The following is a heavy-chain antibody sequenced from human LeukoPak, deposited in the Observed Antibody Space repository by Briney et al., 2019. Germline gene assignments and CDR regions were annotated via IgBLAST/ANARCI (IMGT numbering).Heavy chain of an antibody. D-gene: IGHD3-16*01. V-gene: IGHV1-2*02. J-gene: IGHJ6*03. CDR2: INPNSGGT. CDR3: ARAALRLFDYYYYYMDV. Sequence: ASVKVPCKASGYTFTGYYMHWVRQAPGQGLEWMGWINPNSGGTNYAQKFQGRVTMTRDTSISTAYMELSRLRSDDTAVYYCARAALRLFDYYYYYMDVWGKGTTVTVSS. CDR1: GYTFTGYY.